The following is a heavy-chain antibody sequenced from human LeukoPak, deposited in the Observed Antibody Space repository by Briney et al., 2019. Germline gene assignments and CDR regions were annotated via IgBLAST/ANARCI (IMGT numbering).Heavy chain of an antibody. V-gene: IGHV3-23*01. J-gene: IGHJ3*01. CDR2: ISCKGDRT. CDR1: GFSFSNYA. Sequence: GGSLRLSCEASGFSFSNYAMDWVRQAPGKGLEWVLLISCKGDRTVYADSVKGRFTISRDNPKSTVYLQMNSLRAEDTAVYYCAKERRYLGGGYTLDTLDVWGQGILVSVSS. D-gene: IGHD2-15*01. CDR3: AKERRYLGGGYTLDTLDV.